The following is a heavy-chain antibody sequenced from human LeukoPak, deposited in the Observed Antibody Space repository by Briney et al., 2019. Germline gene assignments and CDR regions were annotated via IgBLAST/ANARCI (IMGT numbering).Heavy chain of an antibody. CDR1: GFTFSSYA. V-gene: IGHV3-23*01. D-gene: IGHD5-18*01. CDR2: ISGSGGST. CDR3: AKKDSAISYYYGMDV. Sequence: GGSLRLSCAASGFTFSSYAMSWVRQAPGKGLEWVSAISGSGGSTYYADSVKGRFTISRDNSKNTLYLQMNSLRAEDTAVYYCAKKDSAISYYYGMDVWGQGTTVTVSS. J-gene: IGHJ6*02.